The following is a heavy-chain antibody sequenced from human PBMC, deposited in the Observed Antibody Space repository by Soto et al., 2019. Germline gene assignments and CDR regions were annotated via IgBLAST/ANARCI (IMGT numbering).Heavy chain of an antibody. V-gene: IGHV4-39*01. Sequence: PSETLSLTCSLSGGSINSSDRFWGWIRQTPGKGLEWIGSVYYTETTYYNPSLKSPVTISVETSRNTFSLKVNSVTAADTGIYYCARQRVLSTNMFITSFDPWGQGTLVTVSS. CDR3: ARQRVLSTNMFITSFDP. J-gene: IGHJ5*02. CDR2: VYYTETT. D-gene: IGHD3-10*02. CDR1: GGSINSSDRF.